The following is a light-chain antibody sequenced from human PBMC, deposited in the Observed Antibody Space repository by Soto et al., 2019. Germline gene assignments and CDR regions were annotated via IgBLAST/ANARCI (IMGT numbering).Light chain of an antibody. J-gene: IGLJ2*01. CDR3: QTWGTGSVV. CDR2: LNSDGSH. V-gene: IGLV4-69*01. Sequence: QLVLTQSPSASASLGASVKLTCTLSRGHSSYAIAWHQQQPEKGPRYLMKLNSDGSHSKGDGIPDRFSGSSSGAERYLTISRLQSEDEAGYYCQTWGTGSVVFGGGTKLTVL. CDR1: RGHSSYA.